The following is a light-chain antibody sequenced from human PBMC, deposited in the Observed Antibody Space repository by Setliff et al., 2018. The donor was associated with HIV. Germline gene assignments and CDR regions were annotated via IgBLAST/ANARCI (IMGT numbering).Light chain of an antibody. V-gene: IGLV1-40*01. Sequence: QSVLTQPPSVSGAPGQRVTISCIGTSSNIGAGYDVHWYQQLPGTAPKLLIYDNTNRPSGVPDRFPGSNSGTSASLAITGLQAEDEADYYCQSYDSGLGVFGTGTKVTVL. CDR1: SSNIGAGYD. J-gene: IGLJ1*01. CDR2: DNT. CDR3: QSYDSGLGV.